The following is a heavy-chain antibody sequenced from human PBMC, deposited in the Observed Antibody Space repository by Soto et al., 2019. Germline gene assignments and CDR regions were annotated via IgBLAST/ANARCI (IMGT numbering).Heavy chain of an antibody. CDR2: ISSSSSYI. J-gene: IGHJ4*02. CDR3: ARGPSFYSTNAWSPGY. Sequence: GGSLRLSCAASGFTFSSYSMNWVRQAPGKGLEWVSSISSSSSYIYYADSVKGRFTISRDNAKNSLYLQMNSLRAEDTAVYYCARGPSFYSTNAWSPGYWGQGTLVTVSS. CDR1: GFTFSSYS. D-gene: IGHD2-8*01. V-gene: IGHV3-21*01.